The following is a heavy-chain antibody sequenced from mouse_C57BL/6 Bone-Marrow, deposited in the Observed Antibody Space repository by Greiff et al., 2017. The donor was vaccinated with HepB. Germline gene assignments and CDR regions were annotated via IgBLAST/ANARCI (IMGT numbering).Heavy chain of an antibody. Sequence: QVQLKESGAELVRPGTSVKMSCKASGYTFTNYWIGWAKQRPGHGLEWIGDIYPGGGYTNYNEKFKGKATLTADKSSSTAYMQFSSLTSEDSAIYYCARWAYGSSLYYFDYWGQGTTLTVSS. J-gene: IGHJ2*01. CDR3: ARWAYGSSLYYFDY. CDR1: GYTFTNYW. CDR2: IYPGGGYT. D-gene: IGHD1-1*01. V-gene: IGHV1-63*01.